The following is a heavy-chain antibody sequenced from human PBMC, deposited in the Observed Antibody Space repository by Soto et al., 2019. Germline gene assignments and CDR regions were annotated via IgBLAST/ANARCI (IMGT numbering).Heavy chain of an antibody. D-gene: IGHD4-17*01. Sequence: GGSLRLSCAASDFAFSTFGMHWVRQAPGKGLEWVAVIWYDESNKYYADYVKGRFTNSRDNSKNMLFLQMNSLRAEDTVMYYCARGNYGQTSHFDFWGQGTLVTVSS. V-gene: IGHV3-33*01. J-gene: IGHJ4*02. CDR3: ARGNYGQTSHFDF. CDR1: DFAFSTFG. CDR2: IWYDESNK.